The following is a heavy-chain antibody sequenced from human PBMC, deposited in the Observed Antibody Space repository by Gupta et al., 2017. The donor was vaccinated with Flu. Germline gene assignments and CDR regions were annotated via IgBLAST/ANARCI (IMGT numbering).Heavy chain of an antibody. V-gene: IGHV3-23*01. D-gene: IGHD1-1*01. Sequence: GKGLEWISAVGGRGSIKNYAESGRGRVTISRDNSKNTLVLQMKTLRVEDTGVYYCAKDRSGDGYNSVDDGGQGTLVTVSS. CDR2: VGGRGSIK. J-gene: IGHJ4*02. CDR3: AKDRSGDGYNSVDD.